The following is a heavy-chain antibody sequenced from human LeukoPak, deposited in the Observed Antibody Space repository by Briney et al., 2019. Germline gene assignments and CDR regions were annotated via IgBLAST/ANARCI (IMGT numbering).Heavy chain of an antibody. Sequence: ASVKVSCKASGVTFSSYAISWVRQAPGQGLEWMGRIIPILGIANYAQKFQGRVTITADKSTSTAYMELSSLRSEDTAVYYCARDHLDVDTAMVPRKVFYYYGMDVWGQGTTVTVSS. CDR3: ARDHLDVDTAMVPRKVFYYYGMDV. V-gene: IGHV1-69*04. J-gene: IGHJ6*02. CDR1: GVTFSSYA. CDR2: IIPILGIA. D-gene: IGHD5-18*01.